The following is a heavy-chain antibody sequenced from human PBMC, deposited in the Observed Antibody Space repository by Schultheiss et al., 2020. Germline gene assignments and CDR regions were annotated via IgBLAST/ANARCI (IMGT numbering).Heavy chain of an antibody. CDR3: AKESSRARTGNYYYYYGMDV. CDR2: ISSSSSYI. D-gene: IGHD6-6*01. Sequence: GGSLRLSCAASGFTFSSYGMHWVRQAPGKGLEWVSSISSSSSYIYYADSVKGRFTISRDNAKNSLYLQMNSLRAEDTAVYYCAKESSRARTGNYYYYYGMDVWGQGTTVTVSS. J-gene: IGHJ6*02. V-gene: IGHV3-21*01. CDR1: GFTFSSYG.